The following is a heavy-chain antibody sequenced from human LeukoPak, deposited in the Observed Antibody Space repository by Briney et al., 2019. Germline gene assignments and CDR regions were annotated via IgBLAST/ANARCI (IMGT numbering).Heavy chain of an antibody. V-gene: IGHV3-21*01. CDR3: ARDRADYEILTGLDY. CDR1: GFTFSSYS. D-gene: IGHD3-9*01. CDR2: ISSSSSYI. Sequence: GGSLRLSCAASGFTFSSYSMNWVRQAPGKGLEWVSSISSSSSYIYYADSVKGRFTISRDNAKNSLYLQMNSLRAEDTAVYYCARDRADYEILTGLDYWGQGTLVTVSS. J-gene: IGHJ4*02.